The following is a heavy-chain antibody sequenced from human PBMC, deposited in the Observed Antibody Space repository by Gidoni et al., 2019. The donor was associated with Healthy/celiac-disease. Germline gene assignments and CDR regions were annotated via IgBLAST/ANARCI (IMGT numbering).Heavy chain of an antibody. D-gene: IGHD3-3*01. CDR1: GFTFSSYA. J-gene: IGHJ4*02. Sequence: EVQLLESGGGLVQPGGSLRLSCAASGFTFSSYAMSWVRQAPGKGREGFSSISGSGGRTYYADSVKGRFTISRDNSKNTLYLQMNSLRAEDTAVYYCAKDLESPKYYDFWSGPHDYWGQGTLVTVSS. V-gene: IGHV3-23*01. CDR3: AKDLESPKYYDFWSGPHDY. CDR2: ISGSGGRT.